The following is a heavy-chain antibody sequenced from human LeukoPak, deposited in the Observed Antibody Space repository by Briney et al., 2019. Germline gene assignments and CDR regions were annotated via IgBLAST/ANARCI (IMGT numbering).Heavy chain of an antibody. CDR2: GNQDGSGK. CDR1: GFTFSNCW. Sequence: GGSLRLSCAASGFTFSNCWMYWVRQGPRKGLEWVANGNQDGSGKYYVDSVKGRFAISRDNATNSLSLQMHSPRTETTALYYLSRDLDYWGEGTLVTVSS. J-gene: IGHJ4*02. V-gene: IGHV3-7*01. CDR3: SRDLDY.